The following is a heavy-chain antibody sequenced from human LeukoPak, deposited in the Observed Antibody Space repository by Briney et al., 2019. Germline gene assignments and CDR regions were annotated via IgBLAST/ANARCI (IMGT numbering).Heavy chain of an antibody. CDR1: GFTVSSNY. D-gene: IGHD3-10*01. CDR2: IYSGGST. CDR3: ARAKPKNMVRGLIMRRESRYYFDY. J-gene: IGHJ4*02. Sequence: GGSLRLSCAASGFTVSSNYMSWVRQAPGKGLEWVSVIYSGGSTYYADSVKGRFTISRDNSKSTLYIQMNSLRAEDTAVYYCARAKPKNMVRGLIMRRESRYYFDYWGQGTLITVSS. V-gene: IGHV3-53*01.